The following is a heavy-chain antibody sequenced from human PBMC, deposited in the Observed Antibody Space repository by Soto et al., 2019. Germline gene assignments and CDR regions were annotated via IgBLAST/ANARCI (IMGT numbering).Heavy chain of an antibody. J-gene: IGHJ4*01. CDR2: IKNKNDGGTT. Sequence: EAELVESGGGLVKPGGSLTLSCAASGFSFKNAWMNWVRQAPGKGLAWVGRIKNKNDGGTTVYAAFVQGRFTISRDAPENTLYLHMTGLKTEDTAVYFRTGVWFEEIYNYWGQGSLVTVSS. V-gene: IGHV3-15*07. CDR3: TGVWFEEIYNY. CDR1: GFSFKNAW. D-gene: IGHD3-10*01.